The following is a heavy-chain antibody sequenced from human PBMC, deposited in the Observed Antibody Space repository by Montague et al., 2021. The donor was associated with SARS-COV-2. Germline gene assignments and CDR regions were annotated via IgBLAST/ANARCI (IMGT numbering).Heavy chain of an antibody. D-gene: IGHD3-22*01. V-gene: IGHV4-34*01. Sequence: SETLSLTCAASGAPITGYYWCWIRLPPGTGQELIGEVRHDGSTNNNPYPTLRISMSVDTSKNRFPLTLDSMTAADTAVYYCARGLGVAVIKRVDYWGQGSLVTVSS. CDR1: GAPITGYY. CDR2: VRHDGST. J-gene: IGHJ4*02. CDR3: ARGLGVAVIKRVDY.